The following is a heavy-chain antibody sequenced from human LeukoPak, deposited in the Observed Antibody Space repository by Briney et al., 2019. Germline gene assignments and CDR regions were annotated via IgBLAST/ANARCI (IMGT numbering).Heavy chain of an antibody. CDR3: ARVRAAAVPYYFDS. CDR2: MYYSGSA. V-gene: IGHV4-39*07. D-gene: IGHD6-13*01. J-gene: IGHJ4*02. CDR1: GGSISSSSYY. Sequence: SETLSLTCTVSGGSISSSSYYWGWIRQPPGKGLEWIGSMYYSGSAYYNPSLKSRVTISVDTSKSQFSLNLSSVTAADAAIYYCARVRAAAVPYYFDSWGQGTLVTVSS.